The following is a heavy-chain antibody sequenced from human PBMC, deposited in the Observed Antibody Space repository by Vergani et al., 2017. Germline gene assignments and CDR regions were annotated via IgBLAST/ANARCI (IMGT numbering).Heavy chain of an antibody. Sequence: QVTLKESGPVLVKPTEILTMTCTVSGFSLSNARMGVSWIRQPPGKALEWLAHIFSNDEKSYSTSLKSRLTISKDTSKSQVVLTMTNMDPVDTATYYCALIFVWNYFDYWGQGTLVTVSS. CDR3: ALIFVWNYFDY. J-gene: IGHJ4*02. CDR1: GFSLSNARMG. CDR2: IFSNDEK. D-gene: IGHD2-21*01. V-gene: IGHV2-26*01.